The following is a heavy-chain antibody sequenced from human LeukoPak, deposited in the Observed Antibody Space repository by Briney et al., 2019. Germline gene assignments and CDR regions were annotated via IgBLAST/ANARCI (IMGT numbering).Heavy chain of an antibody. CDR1: GDSITSHY. CDR2: IFYSGST. CDR3: ARTGDYSRSTGGWFDP. J-gene: IGHJ5*02. Sequence: SETLSLTCTVSGDSITSHYWSWVRQAPGKGLEWIGYIFYSGSTNYSPSLKSRVTVSVATSKNQFSLRLKSVPAADTAVYFCARTGDYSRSTGGWFDPWGQGTLVTVSS. D-gene: IGHD4-11*01. V-gene: IGHV4-59*11.